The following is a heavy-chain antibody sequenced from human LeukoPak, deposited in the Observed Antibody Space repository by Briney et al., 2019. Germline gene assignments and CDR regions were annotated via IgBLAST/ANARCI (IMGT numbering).Heavy chain of an antibody. CDR2: ISDSGGNT. CDR1: GFTFNSYA. Sequence: SGGSLRLSCAASGFTFNSYAMSWVRQAPWERLQWVSGISDSGGNTYYADSVKGRFTISRDNSKNTLYLQTNSLRAEDTAVYYCAKYIVGNSDSYWGQGTLVTVSS. J-gene: IGHJ4*02. CDR3: AKYIVGNSDSY. D-gene: IGHD1-26*01. V-gene: IGHV3-23*01.